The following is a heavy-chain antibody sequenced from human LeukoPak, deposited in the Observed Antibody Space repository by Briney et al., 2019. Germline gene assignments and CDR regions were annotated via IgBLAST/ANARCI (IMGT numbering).Heavy chain of an antibody. CDR3: ARYGSGSYSFLPTDY. J-gene: IGHJ4*02. V-gene: IGHV4-39*07. CDR2: IYYSGST. D-gene: IGHD3-10*01. Sequence: SETLSLTCTVSGGSISSSSYYWGWIRQPPGKGLEWIGSIYYSGSTYYNPSLKSRVTISVDTSKNQFSLKLSSVTAADTAVYYCARYGSGSYSFLPTDYWGQGTLVTVSS. CDR1: GGSISSSSYY.